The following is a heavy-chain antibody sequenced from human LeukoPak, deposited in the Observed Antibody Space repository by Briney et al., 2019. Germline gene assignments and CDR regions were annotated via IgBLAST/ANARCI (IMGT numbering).Heavy chain of an antibody. CDR3: AELGITMIGGV. CDR2: ISSSGSTI. V-gene: IGHV3-48*03. J-gene: IGHJ6*04. CDR1: GFTFSGSA. Sequence: GGSLRLSCAASGFTFSGSAMSWVRQAPGKGLEWVSYISSSGSTIYYADSVKGRFTISRDNAKNSLYLQMNSLRAEDTAVYYCAELGITMIGGVWGKGTTVTISS. D-gene: IGHD3-10*02.